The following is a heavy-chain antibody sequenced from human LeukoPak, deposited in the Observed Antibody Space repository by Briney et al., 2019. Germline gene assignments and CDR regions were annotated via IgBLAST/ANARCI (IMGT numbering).Heavy chain of an antibody. J-gene: IGHJ3*02. CDR1: GVSISSSNSY. CDR2: IYYSGNT. Sequence: SETLSLTCTVSGVSISSSNSYWGWIRQPPGKGLEWIGSIYYSGNTYYNASLKSQVSISIDTSKNQFSLKLSSVTAADTAVYYCARDWLGYYDSSGEVAFDIWGQGTMVTVSS. D-gene: IGHD3-22*01. CDR3: ARDWLGYYDSSGEVAFDI. V-gene: IGHV4-39*02.